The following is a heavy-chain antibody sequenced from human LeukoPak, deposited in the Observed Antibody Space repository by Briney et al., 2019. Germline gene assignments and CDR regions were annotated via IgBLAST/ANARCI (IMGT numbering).Heavy chain of an antibody. Sequence: SVKVSCKASGGTFSSYAISWVRQAPGQGLEWMGRIIPIFGTANYAHKFQGRVTITTDESTSTAYMELSSLRSEDTAVYYCARDLSLGIAVAEGYFDYWGQGTLVTVSS. CDR1: GGTFSSYA. CDR3: ARDLSLGIAVAEGYFDY. D-gene: IGHD6-19*01. V-gene: IGHV1-69*05. CDR2: IIPIFGTA. J-gene: IGHJ4*02.